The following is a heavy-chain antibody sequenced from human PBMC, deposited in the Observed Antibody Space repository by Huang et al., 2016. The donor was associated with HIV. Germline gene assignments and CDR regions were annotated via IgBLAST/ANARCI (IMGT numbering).Heavy chain of an antibody. Sequence: QLLLQESGPGLVKPSEALALTCAVSGGSIRSSDYHWGWIRQPPGKGLEWIVRFYIKGSTHYSPSLKSRVTIAVDTSKNLFFLNLTAMTAADTAVYYCARHREGPVAYYSGWGSHLNYMDVWGRGRTVVVSS. CDR2: FYIKGST. CDR1: GGSIRSSDYH. CDR3: ARHREGPVAYYSGWGSHLNYMDV. J-gene: IGHJ6*03. V-gene: IGHV4-39*01. D-gene: IGHD3-10*01.